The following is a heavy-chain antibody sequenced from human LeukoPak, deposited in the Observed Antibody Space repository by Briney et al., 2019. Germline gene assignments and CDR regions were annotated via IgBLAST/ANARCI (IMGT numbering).Heavy chain of an antibody. Sequence: SGPALVKPTQTLTLTCTFSGFSLSTSGMCVSWIRQPPGKGLEWIGYIFYSGSTNYNPSLKSRVTISVDTSKNQFSLKLSSVTAADTAVYYRARHRYSTEYYFEYWGQGTLVTVSS. CDR2: IFYSGST. CDR1: GFSLSTSGMC. J-gene: IGHJ4*02. CDR3: ARHRYSTEYYFEY. D-gene: IGHD6-13*01. V-gene: IGHV4-61*08.